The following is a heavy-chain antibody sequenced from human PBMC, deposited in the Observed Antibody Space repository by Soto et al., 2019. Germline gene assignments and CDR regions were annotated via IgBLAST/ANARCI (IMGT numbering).Heavy chain of an antibody. J-gene: IGHJ4*02. Sequence: PSETLSLTCTVSGGSISSGDYYWSWIRHPPGKGLEWIGYIYYSGSTYYNPSLKSRVTISVDTSKNQFSLKLSSVTAADTAVYYCARGYYDSSGYSFDYWGQGTLVTVSS. CDR1: GGSISSGDYY. CDR3: ARGYYDSSGYSFDY. CDR2: IYYSGST. D-gene: IGHD3-22*01. V-gene: IGHV4-30-4*01.